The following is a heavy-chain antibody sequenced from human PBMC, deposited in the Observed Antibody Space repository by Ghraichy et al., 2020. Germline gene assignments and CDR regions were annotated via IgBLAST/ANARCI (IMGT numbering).Heavy chain of an antibody. CDR1: GYMFTSYD. CDR3: TLSPRKKSGTGGVGP. V-gene: IGHV1-8*01. D-gene: IGHD3-16*01. J-gene: IGHJ5*02. Sequence: ASVKVSCKASGYMFTSYDIYWVRQATGQGFEWLGWMNTHNGNTDYPQKFQGRVTMTRNTSITTAYMELSSLRSEDTATYYCTLSPRKKSGTGGVGPWGQGTLVTVSS. CDR2: MNTHNGNT.